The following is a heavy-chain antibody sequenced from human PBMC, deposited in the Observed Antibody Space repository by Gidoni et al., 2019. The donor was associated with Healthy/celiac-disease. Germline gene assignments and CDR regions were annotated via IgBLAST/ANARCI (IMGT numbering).Heavy chain of an antibody. CDR1: GFTFSRYW. Sequence: EVQLVESGGGLVQPGGSLRLSCAASGFTFSRYWMHWVRQAPGKGLVWVSRINSDGSSTSYADSVKGRFTISRDNAKNTLYLQMNSLRAEDTAVYYCARVLPLRFLEWWKYYFDYWGQGTLVTVSS. V-gene: IGHV3-74*01. J-gene: IGHJ4*02. CDR3: ARVLPLRFLEWWKYYFDY. CDR2: INSDGSST. D-gene: IGHD3-3*01.